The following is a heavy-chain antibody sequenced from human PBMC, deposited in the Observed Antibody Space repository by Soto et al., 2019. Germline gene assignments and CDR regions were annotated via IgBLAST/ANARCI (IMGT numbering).Heavy chain of an antibody. V-gene: IGHV3-13*04. CDR2: IATSGST. CDR1: GFTFSDYD. Sequence: GGSLRLCCAASGFTFSDYDIHWVRQATGKRLEWVSAIATSGSTHYAASVQGRFTISREDAKNSLFLQINSLRDGDTATYYCVRERLGTGAWYFHLWGRGTLVTVSS. J-gene: IGHJ2*01. D-gene: IGHD7-27*01. CDR3: VRERLGTGAWYFHL.